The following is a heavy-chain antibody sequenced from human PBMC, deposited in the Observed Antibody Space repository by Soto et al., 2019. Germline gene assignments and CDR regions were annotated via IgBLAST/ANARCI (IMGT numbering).Heavy chain of an antibody. D-gene: IGHD6-6*01. V-gene: IGHV1-18*01. CDR2: ISAYNGNT. CDR1: GYTFTSYG. J-gene: IGHJ3*02. Sequence: ASVKVSCKASGYTFTSYGISWVRQAPGQGLEWMGWISAYNGNTNYAQKLQGRVTMTTDTSTSTAYMELRGLRSDDTAVYYCARELWMWSSSSSSAFDIWGQGTMVTVSS. CDR3: ARELWMWSSSSSSAFDI.